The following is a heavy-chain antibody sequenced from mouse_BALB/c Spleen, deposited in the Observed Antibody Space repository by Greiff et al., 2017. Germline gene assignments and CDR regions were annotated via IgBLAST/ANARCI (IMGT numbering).Heavy chain of an antibody. Sequence: VQLQQSGAELARPGASVKMSCKASGYTFTSYTMHWVKQRPGQGLEWIGYINPSSGYTNYNQKFKDKATLTADKSSSTAYMQLSSLTSEDSAVYYCARRGDLLRLRDYAMDYWGQGTSVTVSS. CDR2: INPSSGYT. V-gene: IGHV1-4*01. CDR3: ARRGDLLRLRDYAMDY. D-gene: IGHD1-2*01. J-gene: IGHJ4*01. CDR1: GYTFTSYT.